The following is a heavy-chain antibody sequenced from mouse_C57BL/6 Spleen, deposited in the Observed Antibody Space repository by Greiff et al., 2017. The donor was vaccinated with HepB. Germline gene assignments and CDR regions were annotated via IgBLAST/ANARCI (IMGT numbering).Heavy chain of an antibody. Sequence: EVQLQQSGAELVRPGASVKLSCTASGFNIKDDYMHWVKPRPDQGLEWIGWIDPENGDTEYASKFQGKATIPADTSSNTAYLQLSGLTSEDTAVYYCTTARAYWGQGTLVTVSA. CDR2: IDPENGDT. V-gene: IGHV14-4*01. CDR3: TTARAY. CDR1: GFNIKDDY. J-gene: IGHJ3*01.